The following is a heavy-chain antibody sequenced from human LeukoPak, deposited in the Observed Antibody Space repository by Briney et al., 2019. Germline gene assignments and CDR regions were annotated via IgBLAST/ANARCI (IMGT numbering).Heavy chain of an antibody. Sequence: PGGSLRLSCAASGFTFSSYWMHWVRQAPGKGLVWVSRTNTDGSSTSYADSVKGRFTISRDNAKNSLYLQMNSLRAEDTAVYYCATYSSLNRREFQYWGQGTLLTVSS. D-gene: IGHD3-22*01. V-gene: IGHV3-74*01. CDR1: GFTFSSYW. J-gene: IGHJ1*01. CDR2: TNTDGSST. CDR3: ATYSSLNRREFQY.